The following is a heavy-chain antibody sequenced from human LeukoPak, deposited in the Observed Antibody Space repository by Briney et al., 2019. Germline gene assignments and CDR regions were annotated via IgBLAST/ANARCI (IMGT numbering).Heavy chain of an antibody. Sequence: GGSLRLSSAASGFTFSSYAINWVRQAPGKGLEWVSGISGSGGSTYYADSVKGRFTISRDNSKNTMYVQMNSLRAEDTAIYYCAKEQFEPSSGWSLDYWGQGTLVTVSS. CDR2: ISGSGGST. CDR1: GFTFSSYA. V-gene: IGHV3-23*01. J-gene: IGHJ4*02. CDR3: AKEQFEPSSGWSLDY. D-gene: IGHD6-19*01.